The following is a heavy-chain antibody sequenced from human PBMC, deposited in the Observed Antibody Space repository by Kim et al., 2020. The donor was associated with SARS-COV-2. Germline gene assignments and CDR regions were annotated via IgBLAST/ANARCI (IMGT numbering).Heavy chain of an antibody. V-gene: IGHV3-23*01. J-gene: IGHJ4*02. CDR2: ISGSGGST. D-gene: IGHD2-2*01. CDR1: GFTFSSYA. Sequence: GGSLRLSCAASGFTFSSYAMSWVRQAPGKGLEWVSAISGSGGSTYYADSVKGRFTISRDNSKNTLYLQMNSLRAEDTAVYYCAKRIFLLVPAATAFDYWGQGTLVTVSS. CDR3: AKRIFLLVPAATAFDY.